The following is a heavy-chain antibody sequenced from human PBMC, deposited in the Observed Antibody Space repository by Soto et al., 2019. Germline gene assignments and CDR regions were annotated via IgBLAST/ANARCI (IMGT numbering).Heavy chain of an antibody. Sequence: ASVKVSCKASGSTFTSYGISWVRQAPGQGLEWMGWISAYNGNTNYAQKLQGRVTMTTDTSTSTAYMELRSLRSDDTAVYYCARDRDYDFWSGYSNYYYGMDVWGQGTTVTVSS. CDR2: ISAYNGNT. V-gene: IGHV1-18*01. CDR3: ARDRDYDFWSGYSNYYYGMDV. CDR1: GSTFTSYG. J-gene: IGHJ6*02. D-gene: IGHD3-3*01.